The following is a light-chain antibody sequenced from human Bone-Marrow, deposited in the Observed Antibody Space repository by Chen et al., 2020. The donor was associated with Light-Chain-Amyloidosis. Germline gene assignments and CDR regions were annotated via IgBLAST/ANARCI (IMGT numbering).Light chain of an antibody. CDR1: NIGSTS. CDR3: QVWDRSSDRPV. Sequence: SYVLPQPSSVSVAPGQTATIACGGNNIGSTSVHWYQQTPGQAPLLVVYDDSDRPSGIPERLSGSNSGNTATLTISRVEAGDEADYYCQVWDRSSDRPVLGGGTKLTVL. J-gene: IGLJ3*02. CDR2: DDS. V-gene: IGLV3-21*02.